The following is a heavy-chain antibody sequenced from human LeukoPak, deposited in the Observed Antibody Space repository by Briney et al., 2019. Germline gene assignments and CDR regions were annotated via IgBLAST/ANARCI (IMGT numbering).Heavy chain of an antibody. D-gene: IGHD2-21*02. CDR3: ARLVMTADRCFDY. CDR2: ISSSSSYI. V-gene: IGHV3-21*01. J-gene: IGHJ4*02. CDR1: GFTFSSYS. Sequence: PGGSLRLSCAASGFTFSSYSMNWVRQAPGKGLDWVSSISSSSSYIYYADSVKGRFTISRDNAKNSLYLQMNSLRAEDTAVYYCARLVMTADRCFDYWGQGPWSPSPQ.